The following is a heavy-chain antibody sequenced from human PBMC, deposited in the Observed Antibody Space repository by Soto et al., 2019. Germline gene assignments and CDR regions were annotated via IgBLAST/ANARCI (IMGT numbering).Heavy chain of an antibody. D-gene: IGHD3-3*01. V-gene: IGHV3-66*01. CDR1: GFTVSSNY. CDR2: IYSGGST. Sequence: EVQLVESGGGLVQPGGSLRLSCAASGFTVSSNYMSWVRQAPGKGLEWVSVIYSGGSTYYADSVKGRFTISRDNSKNTLYLQMNRLRAEDTAVYYCARGGPYAYYDFWSGYSNENWFDPWGQGTLVTVSS. J-gene: IGHJ5*02. CDR3: ARGGPYAYYDFWSGYSNENWFDP.